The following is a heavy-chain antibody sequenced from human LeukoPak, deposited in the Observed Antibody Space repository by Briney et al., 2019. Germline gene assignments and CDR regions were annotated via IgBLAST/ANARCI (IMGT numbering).Heavy chain of an antibody. D-gene: IGHD3-9*01. CDR1: GFTFSSYA. CDR2: ISYDGSNK. CDR3: ARVLRYFDWLLYRNCYFDY. V-gene: IGHV3-30-3*01. Sequence: PGRSLRLSCAASGFTFSSYAMHWVRQAPGKGLEWVAVISYDGSNKYYADSVKGRFTISRDNSKNTLYLQMNSLRAEDTAVYYCARVLRYFDWLLYRNCYFDYWGQGTLVTVSS. J-gene: IGHJ4*02.